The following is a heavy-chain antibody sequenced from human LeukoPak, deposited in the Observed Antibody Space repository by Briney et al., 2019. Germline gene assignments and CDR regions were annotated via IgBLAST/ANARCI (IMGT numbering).Heavy chain of an antibody. CDR3: ARARSGWYGKYFQH. J-gene: IGHJ1*01. CDR2: INHSGST. CDR1: GGSFSGYY. Sequence: PSETLSLTCAVHGGSFSGYYWSWIRQPPGKGLEWIGEINHSGSTNYNPSLKSRVTISVDTSKNQFSLKLSSVTAADTAVYYCARARSGWYGKYFQHWGQGTLVAVSS. D-gene: IGHD6-19*01. V-gene: IGHV4-34*01.